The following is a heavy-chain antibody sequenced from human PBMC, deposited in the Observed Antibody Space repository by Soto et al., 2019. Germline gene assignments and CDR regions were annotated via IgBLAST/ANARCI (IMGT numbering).Heavy chain of an antibody. CDR3: ARDKAVAGTYYYYGMDV. Sequence: SVKVSCKASGGTFSSYAISWVRQAPGQGLEWMGGIIPIFGTANYAQKFQGRVTITADESTSTAYMELSSLRSEDTAVYYCARDKAVAGTYYYYGMDVWGRGTTVTVSS. CDR1: GGTFSSYA. D-gene: IGHD6-19*01. V-gene: IGHV1-69*13. CDR2: IIPIFGTA. J-gene: IGHJ6*02.